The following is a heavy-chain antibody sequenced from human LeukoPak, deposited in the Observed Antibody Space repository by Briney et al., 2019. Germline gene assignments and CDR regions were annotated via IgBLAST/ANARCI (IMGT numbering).Heavy chain of an antibody. CDR1: GSISSGSYY. V-gene: IGHV4-61*02. J-gene: IGHJ4*02. CDR3: AREGQQLVPPLDY. Sequence: SETLSLTCTVPGSISSGSYYWSWIRQPAGKGLEWIGRIYSSGRTNYNPSLESRVTISIDTSKNQFSLKLTSLTAADTAVYYCAREGQQLVPPLDYWGQGTLVTVSS. CDR2: IYSSGRT. D-gene: IGHD6-6*01.